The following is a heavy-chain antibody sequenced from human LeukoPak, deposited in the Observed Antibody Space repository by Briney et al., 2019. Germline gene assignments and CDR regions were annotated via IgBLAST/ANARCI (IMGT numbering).Heavy chain of an antibody. J-gene: IGHJ1*01. CDR3: ARGDSTVTPKYFQY. D-gene: IGHD4-23*01. V-gene: IGHV4-59*01. CDR1: GGSISSYY. Sequence: SSETLSLTCTVSGGSISSYYWSWIRQPPGKGLEWIGYIYYSGSTNYNPSLKSRVTISVDTSKNQFSLKLSSVTAADTAVYYCARGDSTVTPKYFQYWGQGTLVTVSS. CDR2: IYYSGST.